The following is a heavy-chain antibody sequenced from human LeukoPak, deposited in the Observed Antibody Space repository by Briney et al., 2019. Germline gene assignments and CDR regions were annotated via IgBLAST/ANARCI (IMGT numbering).Heavy chain of an antibody. J-gene: IGHJ3*02. CDR2: IYTSGNT. Sequence: PSETLSLTCTVSGGSMSRYYWSWIRQPAGKGLEWIGRIYTSGNTNYNPSLKSRVTMSVDTSKNQFSLKLTSVTAADTAVYDCARGITHSKDIWGQGTMVTVSS. CDR1: GGSMSRYY. D-gene: IGHD3-10*01. V-gene: IGHV4-4*07. CDR3: ARGITHSKDI.